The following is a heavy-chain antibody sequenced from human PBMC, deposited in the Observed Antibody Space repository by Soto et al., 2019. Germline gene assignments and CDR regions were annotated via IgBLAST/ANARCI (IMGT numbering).Heavy chain of an antibody. Sequence: ASVKVSCKASGYTFTSYGISWVRQAPGQGLEWMGWTSAYNGNTNYAQKLQGRVTMTTDTSTSTAYMELRSLRSDDTAVYYCARDLMKLLQGVWFDPWGQGTLVTVSS. CDR3: ARDLMKLLQGVWFDP. CDR1: GYTFTSYG. J-gene: IGHJ5*02. D-gene: IGHD2-15*01. V-gene: IGHV1-18*01. CDR2: TSAYNGNT.